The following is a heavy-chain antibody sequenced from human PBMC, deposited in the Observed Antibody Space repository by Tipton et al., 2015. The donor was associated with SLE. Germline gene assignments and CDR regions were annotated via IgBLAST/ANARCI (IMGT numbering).Heavy chain of an antibody. J-gene: IGHJ4*02. CDR2: IYYSGST. CDR1: GGSISSYY. D-gene: IGHD1-26*01. Sequence: TLSLTCSVSGGSISSYYWSWIRQPPGKGLEWIGYIYYSGSTNYNPSLKSRVTISVGTSKNQFSLKLSSVTAADTAVYYCARLRSGSYHFDYWGQGTLVTVSS. V-gene: IGHV4-59*08. CDR3: ARLRSGSYHFDY.